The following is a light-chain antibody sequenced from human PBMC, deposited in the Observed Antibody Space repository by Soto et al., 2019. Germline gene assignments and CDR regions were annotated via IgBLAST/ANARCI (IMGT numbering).Light chain of an antibody. Sequence: QSALTQPASVSGSPGQSITISCTGTSSDFVGYNYVSWYQQHPGKAPKLMIYEVSNRPSGVSNRFSGSKSGNTASLTISGLQAEYEADYYCSSYTSSSTLSWVFGGGTKLTVL. J-gene: IGLJ3*02. CDR1: SSDFVGYNY. V-gene: IGLV2-14*01. CDR3: SSYTSSSTLSWV. CDR2: EVS.